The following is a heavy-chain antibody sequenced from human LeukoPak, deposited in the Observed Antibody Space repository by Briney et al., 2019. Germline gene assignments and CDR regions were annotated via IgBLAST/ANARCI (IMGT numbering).Heavy chain of an antibody. CDR1: GFTFSTYG. CDR2: ISYDGNTK. CDR3: AKQAYTYSYAEQVTDY. V-gene: IGHV3-30*18. J-gene: IGHJ4*02. Sequence: GGSLRLSCAASGFTFSTYGMHWVRQAPGKGLEWVAVISYDGNTKYYADSVKGRFTISRDNSKNTLYLEMNSLRAEDTSVYYCAKQAYTYSYAEQVTDYRCQGTLVTVSS. D-gene: IGHD5-18*01.